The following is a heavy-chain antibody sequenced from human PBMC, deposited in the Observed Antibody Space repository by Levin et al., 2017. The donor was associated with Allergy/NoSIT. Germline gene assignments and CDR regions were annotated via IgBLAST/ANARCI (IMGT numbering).Heavy chain of an antibody. V-gene: IGHV1-18*01. CDR3: ARNLDTVMLTKEDAFDI. CDR1: GYTFTTYS. J-gene: IGHJ3*02. D-gene: IGHD5-18*01. CDR2: ISAYNGNT. Sequence: PGASVKVSCKASGYTFTTYSITWVRQAPGQGLEWMGWISAYNGNTDYAQKLQGRVTMTKDTSTSTAYMELRSLTSDDTAVYYCARNLDTVMLTKEDAFDIWGQGTMVTVSS.